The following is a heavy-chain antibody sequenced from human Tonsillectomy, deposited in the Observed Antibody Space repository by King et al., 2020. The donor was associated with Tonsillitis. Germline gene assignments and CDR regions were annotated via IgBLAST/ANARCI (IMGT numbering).Heavy chain of an antibody. CDR1: GYTFTTYD. J-gene: IGHJ6*02. CDR3: ARGPTGILDYYGMDV. Sequence: QLVQSGAEVKKPGASVKVSCKASGYTFTTYDINWVRQATGQGLEWMGWVNPNSGNTDYAQKFQGRVTLTRDTSISTAYMEVSSLRSEDTAVYYCARGPTGILDYYGMDVWGQGTTVTVSS. D-gene: IGHD1-1*01. CDR2: VNPNSGNT. V-gene: IGHV1-8*01.